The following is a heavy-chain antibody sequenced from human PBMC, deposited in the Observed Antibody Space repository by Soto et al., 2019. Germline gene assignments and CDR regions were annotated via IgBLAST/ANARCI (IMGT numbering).Heavy chain of an antibody. CDR2: IIPIFRTT. Sequence: QVQLVQSGAEVTKPGSSVKVSCEASGGTFNSHAISWVRQAPGLGLEWMGGIIPIFRTTNYAQKFQGRLTIAADASTRTAYMEMSGLRSDGTAVYYCARPYSSSLANSYCYAVDVWGQGTTVTVSS. J-gene: IGHJ6*02. CDR1: GGTFNSHA. V-gene: IGHV1-69*12. D-gene: IGHD6-13*01. CDR3: ARPYSSSLANSYCYAVDV.